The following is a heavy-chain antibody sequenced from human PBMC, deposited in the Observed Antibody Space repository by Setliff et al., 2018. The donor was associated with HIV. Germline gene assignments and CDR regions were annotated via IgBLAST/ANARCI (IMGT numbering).Heavy chain of an antibody. CDR1: GFTVSSNY. J-gene: IGHJ6*03. D-gene: IGHD4-17*01. CDR2: IYSGGST. CDR3: AKDPGATVYGFYMDA. Sequence: PGGSLRLSCAASGFTVSSNYMSWVRQAPGKGLEWVSVIYSGGSTYYADSVKGRFTISRDNSKNTLYLQMNSLRAEDTAVYYCAKDPGATVYGFYMDAWGKGTTVTVSS. V-gene: IGHV3-66*02.